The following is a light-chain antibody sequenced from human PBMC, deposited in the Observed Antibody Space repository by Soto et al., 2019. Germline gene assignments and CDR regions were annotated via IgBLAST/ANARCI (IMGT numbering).Light chain of an antibody. Sequence: EVALTQSPGTLSLSPGERAAISCRAVQSLSSNSLAWYQHPPGHAPRLIIYDASNGATGIPARFSGSGSGTDFTLTFCSLGTEDFAFSCCQHPIDWPAITFGQGTQLEIK. CDR3: QHPIDWPAIT. V-gene: IGKV3-11*01. CDR1: QSLSSN. CDR2: DAS. J-gene: IGKJ5*01.